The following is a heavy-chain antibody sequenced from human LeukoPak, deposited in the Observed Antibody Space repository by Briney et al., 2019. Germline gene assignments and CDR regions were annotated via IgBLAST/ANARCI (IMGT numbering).Heavy chain of an antibody. D-gene: IGHD6-13*01. J-gene: IGHJ5*02. V-gene: IGHV4-59*12. Sequence: GSLRLSCAASGFTFSSYSMNWVRQTPGKGLEWIGNIFYSGGTYYSPSLTSRATISVDTSKNQFSLRLSSVTAADTAVYYCARGKLQAAAGRPWFDPWGQGTLVTVSS. CDR3: ARGKLQAAAGRPWFDP. CDR1: GFTFSSYS. CDR2: IFYSGGT.